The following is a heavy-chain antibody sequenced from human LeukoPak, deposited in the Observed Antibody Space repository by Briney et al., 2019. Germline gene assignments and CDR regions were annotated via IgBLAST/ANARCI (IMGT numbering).Heavy chain of an antibody. J-gene: IGHJ4*02. CDR2: ISAYNGNT. D-gene: IGHD3-22*01. Sequence: GASVKVSCKASGYTFTSYGISWVRQAPGQGLEWMGWISAYNGNTNYAQKLQGRVTMTTDTSTSTAYMELRSLRSDDTAVYYCARAHSYYDSCGYYVGTEFDYWGQGTLVTVSS. CDR1: GYTFTSYG. V-gene: IGHV1-18*01. CDR3: ARAHSYYDSCGYYVGTEFDY.